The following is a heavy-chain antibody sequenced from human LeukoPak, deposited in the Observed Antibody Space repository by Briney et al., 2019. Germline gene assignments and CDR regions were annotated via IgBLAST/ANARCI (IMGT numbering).Heavy chain of an antibody. J-gene: IGHJ5*02. Sequence: GGSLRLSCAASGFTFSSYSMNWVRQAPGKGLEWVSSISSSSSYIYYADSVKGRFTISRDNAKNSLYLQMNSLRAEDTAVYYCARATMVTHQDWFDPWGQGTLVTVSS. CDR3: ARATMVTHQDWFDP. V-gene: IGHV3-21*01. CDR1: GFTFSSYS. CDR2: ISSSSSYI. D-gene: IGHD4/OR15-4a*01.